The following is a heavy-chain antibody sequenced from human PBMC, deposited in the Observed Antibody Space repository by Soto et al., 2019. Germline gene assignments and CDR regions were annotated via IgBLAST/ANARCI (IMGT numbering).Heavy chain of an antibody. V-gene: IGHV4-59*01. CDR3: ARVQSYGDFDY. D-gene: IGHD1-1*01. Sequence: PSETLSLTCTVSGGSISSYYWSWIRQPPGKGLEWIGYIYYSGSTNYNPSLKSRVTISVDTSKNQFSLKLSSVTAADTAVYYCARVQSYGDFDYWGQGTLVTVSS. CDR2: IYYSGST. J-gene: IGHJ4*02. CDR1: GGSISSYY.